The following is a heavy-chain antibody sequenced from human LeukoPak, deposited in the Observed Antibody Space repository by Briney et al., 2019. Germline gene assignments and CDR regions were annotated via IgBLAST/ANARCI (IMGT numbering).Heavy chain of an antibody. J-gene: IGHJ4*02. Sequence: GGSLRLSCAASGFTFSSYWMHWVRQAPGKGLVWVSRINSDGSSTSYADSVKGRFTISRDNAKNTLYLQMNSLRAEDTAVYYCARAVAGTPHNRYYFDYWGQGTLVTVSS. CDR1: GFTFSSYW. CDR2: INSDGSST. CDR3: ARAVAGTPHNRYYFDY. V-gene: IGHV3-74*01. D-gene: IGHD6-19*01.